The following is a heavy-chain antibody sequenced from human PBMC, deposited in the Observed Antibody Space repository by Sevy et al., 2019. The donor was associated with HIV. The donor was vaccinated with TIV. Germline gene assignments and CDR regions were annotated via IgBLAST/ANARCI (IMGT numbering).Heavy chain of an antibody. J-gene: IGHJ4*02. V-gene: IGHV3-21*01. CDR2: ISSSSSYI. CDR3: ARDRSSGFWSGRAFDY. CDR1: GFTFSSYS. Sequence: GGSLRLSCAASGFTFSSYSMNWVRQAPGKGLEWVSSISSSSSYIYYAASVKGRFTISRDNAKNSLYLQMNSLRAEDTAVYYCARDRSSGFWSGRAFDYWGQGTLVTVSS. D-gene: IGHD3-3*01.